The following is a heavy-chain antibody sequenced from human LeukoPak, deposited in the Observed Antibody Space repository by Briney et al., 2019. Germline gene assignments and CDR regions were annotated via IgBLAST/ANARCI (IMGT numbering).Heavy chain of an antibody. CDR2: ISAYNGNT. D-gene: IGHD2-15*01. CDR3: ARRYCSGGSCSIFDY. Sequence: GASVKVSCKASGYTFTKYGVSWVRQAPGQGLEWMGWISAYNGNTNYAQKLQGRVTMTTDTSTSTAYMELRSLRSDDTAVYYCARRYCSGGSCSIFDYWGQGTLVTVSS. J-gene: IGHJ4*02. CDR1: GYTFTKYG. V-gene: IGHV1-18*01.